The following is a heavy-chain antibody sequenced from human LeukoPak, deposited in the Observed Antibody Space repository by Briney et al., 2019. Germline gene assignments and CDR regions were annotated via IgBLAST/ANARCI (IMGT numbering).Heavy chain of an antibody. CDR2: ISGSGGST. V-gene: IGHV3-23*01. J-gene: IGHJ6*03. D-gene: IGHD3-10*01. CDR1: GFTFSSYA. Sequence: GGSLRLSCAASGFTFSSYAMSWVSQAPGKGLEWVSAISGSGGSTYYADSVKGRFTISRDNSKNTLYLQMNSLRAEDTAVYYCAKDGAGKGQNPLHTYKSYYYYYMDVWGKGTTVTVSS. CDR3: AKDGAGKGQNPLHTYKSYYYYYMDV.